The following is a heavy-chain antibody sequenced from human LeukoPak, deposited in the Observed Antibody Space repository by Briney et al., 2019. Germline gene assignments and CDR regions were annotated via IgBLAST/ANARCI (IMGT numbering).Heavy chain of an antibody. CDR2: ISYRSSPI. CDR3: ARAYPPLRTAAAGDQ. J-gene: IGHJ4*02. V-gene: IGHV3-21*01. Sequence: GGSLRLSCTASGFTFSDCDMSWVRQAPGKGLEWVSSISYRSSPIYYADSVKGRFTISRDNAKNSLYLQMDSLRAGDTAVYYCARAYPPLRTAAAGDQWGQGTLVTVSS. D-gene: IGHD6-13*01. CDR1: GFTFSDCD.